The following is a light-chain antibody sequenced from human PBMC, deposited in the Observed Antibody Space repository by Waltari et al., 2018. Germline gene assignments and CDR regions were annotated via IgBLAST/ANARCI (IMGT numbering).Light chain of an antibody. CDR2: KAS. CDR3: QQYNSYSRT. Sequence: DIQMTQSPSPLSASVRDRVTITCRASQRISSWLAWYQQKPGKAPKLLIYKASSLESGVPSRFSGSGSGTEFTLTISSLQPDDFATYYCQQYNSYSRTFGQGTKVEIK. V-gene: IGKV1-5*03. J-gene: IGKJ1*01. CDR1: QRISSW.